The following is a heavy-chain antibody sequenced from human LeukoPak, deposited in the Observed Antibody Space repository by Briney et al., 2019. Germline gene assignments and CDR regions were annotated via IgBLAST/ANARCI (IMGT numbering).Heavy chain of an antibody. Sequence: PSETLSLTCTVSGGSISSYYWSWLRQPPGKGLEWIGYIYYSGSTNYNPSLKSRVTISVDTSKNQFSLKLSSVTAADTAVYYCARDRLSSSVGYFDLWGRGTLVTVSS. CDR1: GGSISSYY. J-gene: IGHJ2*01. D-gene: IGHD6-13*01. V-gene: IGHV4-59*01. CDR2: IYYSGST. CDR3: ARDRLSSSVGYFDL.